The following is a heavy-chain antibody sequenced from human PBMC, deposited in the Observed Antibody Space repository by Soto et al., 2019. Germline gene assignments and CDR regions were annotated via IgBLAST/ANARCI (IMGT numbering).Heavy chain of an antibody. J-gene: IGHJ4*02. Sequence: PSETLSLTCTVSGGSITSSSYYWGWIRQPPGKGLEWIGSIYYSGSTYYNPSLKSRVTISVDTSKNQVSLRLSSVTAADTAVYYCARLGAYTPSIYTRAPGTLVTVSS. CDR2: IYYSGST. V-gene: IGHV4-39*07. CDR1: GGSITSSSYY. CDR3: ARLGAYTPSIYT. D-gene: IGHD3-16*01.